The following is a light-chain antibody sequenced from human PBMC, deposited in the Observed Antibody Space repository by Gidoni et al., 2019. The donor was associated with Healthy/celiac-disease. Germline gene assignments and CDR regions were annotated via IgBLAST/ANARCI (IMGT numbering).Light chain of an antibody. CDR3: AAWDDSLNGHVV. Sequence: QSVLTQPPSASGTPGQRVPFSCSGSSSNIGSNTVNWYQQLPGTAPKLLIYSNNQRPSGVPDRVSGSKSGTSASLAISGLQSEDEADYYCAAWDDSLNGHVVFGGGTKLTVL. J-gene: IGLJ2*01. CDR1: SSNIGSNT. V-gene: IGLV1-44*01. CDR2: SNN.